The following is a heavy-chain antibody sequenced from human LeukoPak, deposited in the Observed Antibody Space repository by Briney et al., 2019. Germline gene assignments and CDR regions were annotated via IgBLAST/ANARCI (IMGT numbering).Heavy chain of an antibody. Sequence: PSETLSLTCTLSGRSISRSSYYWGSIRQPPGKGLDWIGSIYYSGGTYYNPSLKSRVTISVDTSKNQFSLKLSSVTAADTAVYYCARNDVDTAFFDYWGQGTLVTVSS. J-gene: IGHJ4*02. D-gene: IGHD5-18*01. V-gene: IGHV4-39*01. CDR3: ARNDVDTAFFDY. CDR1: GRSISRSSYY. CDR2: IYYSGGT.